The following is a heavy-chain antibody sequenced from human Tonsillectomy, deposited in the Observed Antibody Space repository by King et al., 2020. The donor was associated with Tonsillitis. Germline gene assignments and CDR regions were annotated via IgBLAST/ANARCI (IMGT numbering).Heavy chain of an antibody. CDR1: GFTFNNAW. D-gene: IGHD3-10*01. J-gene: IGHJ4*02. CDR2: IKSKTDGGTT. CDR3: TTGRLVRGVGTYYFDY. Sequence: VQLVESGGGLVKPGGSLRLSCAASGFTFNNAWMSWVRQAPGKGLEWVGRIKSKTDGGTTDYAAPVKGRFTISRDDSKNTLYLQMKSLKTGDTAVYYCTTGRLVRGVGTYYFDYWGRGTLVTVSS. V-gene: IGHV3-15*01.